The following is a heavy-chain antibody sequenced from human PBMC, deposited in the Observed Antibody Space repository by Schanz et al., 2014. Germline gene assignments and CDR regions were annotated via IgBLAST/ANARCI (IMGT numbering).Heavy chain of an antibody. CDR1: GYTFTSYA. D-gene: IGHD2-2*02. Sequence: QVQLVQSGAEVKKPGASVKVSCKASGYTFTSYAMHWVRQAPGQGLEWMGWINVGNGNMKYSQKFQGRVTITRDTSTTTAYMELSGLRSEDTAVYYCAGTYCSSTSCYTGYYYMDVWGKGTTVTVSS. CDR2: INVGNGNM. J-gene: IGHJ6*03. V-gene: IGHV1-3*01. CDR3: AGTYCSSTSCYTGYYYMDV.